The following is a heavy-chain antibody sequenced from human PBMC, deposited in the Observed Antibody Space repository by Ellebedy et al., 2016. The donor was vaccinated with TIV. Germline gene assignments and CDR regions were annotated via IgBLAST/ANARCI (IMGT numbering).Heavy chain of an antibody. J-gene: IGHJ4*02. CDR1: GFDVSSSY. D-gene: IGHD3-10*01. V-gene: IGHV3-66*01. Sequence: GESLKISCAASGFDVSSSYMSWVRQAPGKGLEWVSLIYSGGSTYYADSVKGRFTISRDNSKNTLFLQINSLRAEDTAVYYCARAAGSGSYLDCWGQGTLVTVSS. CDR3: ARAAGSGSYLDC. CDR2: IYSGGST.